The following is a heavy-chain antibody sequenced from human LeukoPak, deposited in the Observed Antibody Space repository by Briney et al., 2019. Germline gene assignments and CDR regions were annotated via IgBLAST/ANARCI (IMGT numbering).Heavy chain of an antibody. V-gene: IGHV3-48*04. CDR3: AREEGGIAAASGGDY. CDR1: GFTFSTYN. Sequence: PGGSLRLSCAASGFTFSTYNMNWVRQAPGKGLEWVSYISSSSSTIYYADSVKGRFTISRDNAKNSLFLQMNSLRAEDTAVYYCAREEGGIAAASGGDYWGQGTLVTVSS. CDR2: ISSSSSTI. D-gene: IGHD6-13*01. J-gene: IGHJ4*02.